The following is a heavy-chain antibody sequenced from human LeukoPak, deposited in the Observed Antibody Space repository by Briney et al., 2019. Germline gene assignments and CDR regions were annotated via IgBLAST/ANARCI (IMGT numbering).Heavy chain of an antibody. J-gene: IGHJ6*02. CDR1: GFTFDDYA. CDR3: AKDRRYYYGSGPTTYYYYGMDV. CDR2: ISGDGGST. Sequence: GGSLRLSCAASGFTFDDYAMHWVRQAPGKGLEWVSLISGDGGSTYYADSVKGRFTSSRDNSKNSLYLQMNSLRTEDTALYYCAKDRRYYYGSGPTTYYYYGMDVWGQGTTVTVSS. D-gene: IGHD3-10*01. V-gene: IGHV3-43*02.